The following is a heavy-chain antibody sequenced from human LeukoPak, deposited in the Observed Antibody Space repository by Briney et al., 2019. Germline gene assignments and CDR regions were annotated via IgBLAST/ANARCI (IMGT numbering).Heavy chain of an antibody. CDR3: ARGGYDFGGYNWFDP. V-gene: IGHV1-69*13. J-gene: IGHJ5*02. D-gene: IGHD5-12*01. CDR1: GGTFSSYA. CDR2: IIPIFGTA. Sequence: SVKVSCKASGGTFSSYAISWVRQAPGQGLEWMGGIIPIFGTANYAQKFRGRVTITADESTSTAYMELSSLRSEDTAVYYCARGGYDFGGYNWFDPWGQGTLVTVSS.